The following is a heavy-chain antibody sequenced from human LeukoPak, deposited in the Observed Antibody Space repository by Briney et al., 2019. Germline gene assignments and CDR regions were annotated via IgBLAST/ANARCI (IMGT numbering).Heavy chain of an antibody. CDR3: ARVGDHFHWYLDL. J-gene: IGHJ2*01. CDR1: GFTVSTNY. Sequence: GESLNISCASSGFTVSTNYMNWVREPPGKGVEWVSILYSGSSTYYADSVEGRFTISRDSSKNTLFLQMNDLRAEDTAVYYCARVGDHFHWYLDLWGRGTLVTVSS. V-gene: IGHV3-53*01. CDR2: LYSGSST. D-gene: IGHD3-3*02.